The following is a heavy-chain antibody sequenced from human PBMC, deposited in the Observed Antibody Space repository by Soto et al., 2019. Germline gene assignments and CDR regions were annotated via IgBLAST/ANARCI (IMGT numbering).Heavy chain of an antibody. CDR1: RFTVSGCS. CDR2: MSSSSSKI. J-gene: IGHJ4*02. CDR3: ARGYNSGLDY. D-gene: IGHD5-12*01. V-gene: IGHV3-21*01. Sequence: GGSLRLSCAASRFTVSGCSMDWVRQEPGKGLEWVSWMSSSSSKINYADSVKGRFTISRDNAKNTLYLQMNSLRGEDTAVYYCARGYNSGLDYWGQGTLVTVSS.